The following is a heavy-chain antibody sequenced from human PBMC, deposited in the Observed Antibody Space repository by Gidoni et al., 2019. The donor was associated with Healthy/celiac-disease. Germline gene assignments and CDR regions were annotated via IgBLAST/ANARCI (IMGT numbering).Heavy chain of an antibody. D-gene: IGHD4-4*01. CDR3: AKDLGDDYSKTDNDAFDI. J-gene: IGHJ3*02. Sequence: VSAISGSGGSTYYADSVKGRFTISRDNSKNTLYLQMNSLRAEDTAVYYCAKDLGDDYSKTDNDAFDIWGQGTMVTVSS. CDR2: ISGSGGST. V-gene: IGHV3-23*01.